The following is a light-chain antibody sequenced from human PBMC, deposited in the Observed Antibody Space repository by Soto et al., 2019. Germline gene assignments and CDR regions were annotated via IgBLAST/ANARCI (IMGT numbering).Light chain of an antibody. J-gene: IGKJ1*01. Sequence: DIELTQSPSFLSASVGDRVTITCRASQSISTWLGWYQQKPGKAPKFLIYDASSLETGVPSRFSGSGSGTEFTLTISSLQPDDFATYYCQQYNSSPWTFGQGTKVDIK. CDR3: QQYNSSPWT. CDR2: DAS. CDR1: QSISTW. V-gene: IGKV1-5*01.